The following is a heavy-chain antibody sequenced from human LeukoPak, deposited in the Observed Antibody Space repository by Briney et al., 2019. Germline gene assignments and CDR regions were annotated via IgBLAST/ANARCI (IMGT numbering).Heavy chain of an antibody. Sequence: GGSLRLSCAASGFTFSSYGMSWVRQAPGKGLEWVSAISGSGGSTYYADSVKGRFTISRDNSKNTLYLQMNSLRAEDTAVYYCAKDRWIQLWLAFDYWGQGTLVTVSS. CDR3: AKDRWIQLWLAFDY. CDR1: GFTFSSYG. J-gene: IGHJ4*02. V-gene: IGHV3-23*01. CDR2: ISGSGGST. D-gene: IGHD5-18*01.